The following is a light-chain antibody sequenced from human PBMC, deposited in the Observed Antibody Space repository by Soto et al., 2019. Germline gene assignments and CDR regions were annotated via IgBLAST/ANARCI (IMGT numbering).Light chain of an antibody. CDR2: DVS. CDR3: SSYTSSSTLV. CDR1: SSDVGGYDY. Sequence: QSALPQPASVSGSPGQSITVSCTGTSSDVGGYDYVSWYQHHPGKAPKLMIYDVSYRPSGVSNRFSGSTSGNTASLTISGLQAEDEADYYCSSYTSSSTLVFGTATQLTV. J-gene: IGLJ1*01. V-gene: IGLV2-14*03.